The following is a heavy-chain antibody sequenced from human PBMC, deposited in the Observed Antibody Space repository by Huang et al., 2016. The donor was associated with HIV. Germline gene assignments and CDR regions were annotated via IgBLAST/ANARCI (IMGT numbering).Heavy chain of an antibody. J-gene: IGHJ4*02. Sequence: VQLVESGGGVVQPGRSLRLACAASGFSFSTYGLHWVRQAPVKGLEWVAVISYGGSNKYYAHSVKGRFTISRDTSENKVYLQMNSLRHEDTAVYYCAKDGADEEWDIDYWGQGTLVTVSS. CDR3: AKDGADEEWDIDY. D-gene: IGHD1-26*01. CDR1: GFSFSTYG. V-gene: IGHV3-30*18. CDR2: ISYGGSNK.